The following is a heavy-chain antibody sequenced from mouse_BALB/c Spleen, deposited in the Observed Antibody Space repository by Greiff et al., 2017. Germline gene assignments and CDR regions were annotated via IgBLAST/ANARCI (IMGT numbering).Heavy chain of an antibody. Sequence: VQLQESGPELVKPGASVKISCKASGYTFTDYNMHWVKQSHGKSLEWIGYIYPYNGGTGYNQKFKSKATLTVDNSSSTAYMELRSLTSEDSAVYYCARRLRYAMDYWGQGTSVTVSS. D-gene: IGHD2-2*01. CDR3: ARRLRYAMDY. V-gene: IGHV1S29*02. CDR2: IYPYNGGT. CDR1: GYTFTDYN. J-gene: IGHJ4*01.